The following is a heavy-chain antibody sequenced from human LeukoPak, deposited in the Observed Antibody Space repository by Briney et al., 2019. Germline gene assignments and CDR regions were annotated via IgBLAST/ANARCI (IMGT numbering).Heavy chain of an antibody. V-gene: IGHV3-48*04. CDR3: ARSGSYHKEFDY. CDR1: GFTFSSYS. J-gene: IGHJ4*02. CDR2: IRSSSSTI. D-gene: IGHD1-26*01. Sequence: GGSLRLSCTASGFTFSSYSMNRVRQAPGKGLEWISYIRSSSSTIYYADSMKGRFTISRDNAKNSLFLQINSLRAEDTAVYYCARSGSYHKEFDYWGQGTLVTVSS.